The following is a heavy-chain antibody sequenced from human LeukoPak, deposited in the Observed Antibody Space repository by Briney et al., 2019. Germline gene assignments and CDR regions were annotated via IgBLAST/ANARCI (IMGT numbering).Heavy chain of an antibody. V-gene: IGHV3-9*01. D-gene: IGHD2-2*01. J-gene: IGHJ3*02. CDR1: GFTLEVYA. CDR2: ISWNRGSI. CDR3: AKDRQGYCSSTSCYGPDAFDI. Sequence: PGRSLRLSCAASGFTLEVYAMHWVRQAPGKGLEWVSGISWNRGSIGYADSVKGRFTISRDNAKNSLYLQMNSLRAEDTALYYCAKDRQGYCSSTSCYGPDAFDIWGQGTMVTVSS.